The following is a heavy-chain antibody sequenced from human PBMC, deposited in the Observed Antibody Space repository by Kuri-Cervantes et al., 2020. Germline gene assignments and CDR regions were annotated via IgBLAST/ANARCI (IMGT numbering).Heavy chain of an antibody. CDR1: GFTVSSNY. D-gene: IGHD1-26*01. V-gene: IGHV3-66*01. Sequence: ETLSLTCAASGFTVSSNYMRWVRRAPGKGLEWVSVSYGGVRTYYADSVRGRFTVSRDTSTNPLYLQTNSLRAEDTAVYYCARDSSNIAGIDYWGQGTLVTVSS. CDR3: ARDSSNIAGIDY. J-gene: IGHJ4*02. CDR2: SYGGVRT.